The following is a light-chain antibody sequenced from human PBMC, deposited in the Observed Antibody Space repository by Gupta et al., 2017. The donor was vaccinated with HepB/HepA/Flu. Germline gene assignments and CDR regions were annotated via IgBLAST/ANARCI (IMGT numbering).Light chain of an antibody. CDR3: QQYGSSPVT. Sequence: EIVLTPTPGILSLSPGEGATLSCKASQTVISDYVAWYQQKPGQAPRLLVYGASRRSTDIPDRLSGSGSGTEFTLTIRRLEPEDFALYFCQQYGSSPVTFGQGTRLEIK. CDR1: QTVISDY. CDR2: GAS. V-gene: IGKV3-20*01. J-gene: IGKJ5*01.